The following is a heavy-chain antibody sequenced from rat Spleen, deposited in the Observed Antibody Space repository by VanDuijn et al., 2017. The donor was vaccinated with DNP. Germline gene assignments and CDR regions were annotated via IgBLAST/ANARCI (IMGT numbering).Heavy chain of an antibody. D-gene: IGHD1-1*01. CDR3: ARVYYSAEDWFAY. V-gene: IGHV2-15*01. Sequence: QVQLKESGPGLVQPSQTLSLTCTVSGFSLINYGIVWVRQPPGKGLEWIGAIWSGGSRDYNSGLKSRLTISRDTSKSQVFLKMSSLRSEDTAIYSCARVYYSAEDWFAYWGQGTLVTVSS. CDR1: GFSLINYG. CDR2: IWSGGSR. J-gene: IGHJ3*01.